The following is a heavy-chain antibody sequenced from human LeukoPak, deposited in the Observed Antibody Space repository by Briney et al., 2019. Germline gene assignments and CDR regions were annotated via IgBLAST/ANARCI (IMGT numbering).Heavy chain of an antibody. D-gene: IGHD2-2*01. J-gene: IGHJ5*02. Sequence: PSETLSLTCTVPGGSISSYYWSWIRQPPGKGLEWIGYIYYSGSTNYNPSLKSRVTISVDTSKNQFSLKLSSVTAADTAVYYCAREREGPGYCSSTSCPWYNWFDPWGQGTLVTVSS. V-gene: IGHV4-59*01. CDR1: GGSISSYY. CDR3: AREREGPGYCSSTSCPWYNWFDP. CDR2: IYYSGST.